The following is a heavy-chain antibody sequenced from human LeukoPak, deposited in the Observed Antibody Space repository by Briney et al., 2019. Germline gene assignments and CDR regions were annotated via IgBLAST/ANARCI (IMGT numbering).Heavy chain of an antibody. V-gene: IGHV4-39*01. J-gene: IGHJ3*01. D-gene: IGHD2-2*01. Sequence: SETLSLTCSVSGGSMRTPSHYWDWIRQSPGKGLEWIGSMFYSGSTYFNPSLRSRVTISGDTSTNQISLSLTSLTAADTAVYYCARWNTVVPDPAPLNAFDVWGQGAMVIVSS. CDR3: ARWNTVVPDPAPLNAFDV. CDR1: GGSMRTPSHY. CDR2: MFYSGST.